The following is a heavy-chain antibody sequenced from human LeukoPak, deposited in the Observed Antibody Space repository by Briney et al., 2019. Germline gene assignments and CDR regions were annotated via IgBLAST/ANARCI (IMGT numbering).Heavy chain of an antibody. CDR1: GFTFGDYA. J-gene: IGHJ4*02. CDR3: TRGEYGDYGAFYY. V-gene: IGHV3-49*04. D-gene: IGHD4-17*01. CDR2: IRSKAYGGTT. Sequence: GGSLRLSCTASGFTFGDYAMSWVRQAPGKGLEWVGFIRSKAYGGTTEYAASVKGRFTISRDDSKSIAYLQMNSLKTEDPAVYFRTRGEYGDYGAFYYWGQGTLVTVSS.